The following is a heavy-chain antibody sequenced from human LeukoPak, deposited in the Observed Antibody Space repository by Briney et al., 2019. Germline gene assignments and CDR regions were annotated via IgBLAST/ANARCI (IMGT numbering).Heavy chain of an antibody. J-gene: IGHJ4*02. CDR3: TVYNGLGSYSDY. D-gene: IGHD5-24*01. CDR2: INSKTDGGTT. Sequence: GGSLRLSCAASGFTFSSYWMSWVRQAPGKGLEWVGRINSKTDGGTTDYAAPVKGRFTISRDDSKNTLYLQMNSLKTEDTAVYYCTVYNGLGSYSDYWGQGTLVTVSS. CDR1: GFTFSSYW. V-gene: IGHV3-15*01.